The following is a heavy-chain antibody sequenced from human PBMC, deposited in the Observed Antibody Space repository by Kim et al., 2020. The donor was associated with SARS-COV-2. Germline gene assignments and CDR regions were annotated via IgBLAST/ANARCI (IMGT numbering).Heavy chain of an antibody. V-gene: IGHV3-48*02. Sequence: GGSLRLSCAVSGFNFKAYSFSWVRQAPGKGLEWLSYTGITGSRIYNADSVKARFTIPRDSARNSVYLQMNDLRDEDTPVYYCARDHESPGDPVMDVWRQG. CDR1: GFNFKAYS. D-gene: IGHD3-10*01. CDR2: TGITGSRI. J-gene: IGHJ6*02. CDR3: ARDHESPGDPVMDV.